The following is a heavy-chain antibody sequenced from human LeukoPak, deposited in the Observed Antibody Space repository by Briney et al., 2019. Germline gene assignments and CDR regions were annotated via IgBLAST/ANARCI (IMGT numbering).Heavy chain of an antibody. CDR2: INAGNGNT. D-gene: IGHD6-6*01. J-gene: IGHJ3*02. V-gene: IGHV1-3*03. CDR1: GYTFTSYA. CDR3: ARDSSSSEGAFDI. Sequence: ASVKVSCKASGYTFTSYAMHWVRQAPGQRLEWMGWINAGNGNTKYSQEFQGRVTITRDTSASTAYMELSSLRSEDMAVYYCARDSSSSEGAFDIWGQGTMVTVSS.